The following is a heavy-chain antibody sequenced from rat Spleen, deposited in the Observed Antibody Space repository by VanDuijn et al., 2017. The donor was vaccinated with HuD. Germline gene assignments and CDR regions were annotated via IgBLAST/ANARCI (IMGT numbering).Heavy chain of an antibody. CDR3: ARHPQLGVFWYFDF. D-gene: IGHD5-1*01. Sequence: EVQLVESGGGLVQPGRSLKLSCAASGFTFSDYNMAWVRQAPKKGLEWVASISPSGGSTYYRDSVKGRFTISRDNTKNTLYLQMDSLRSEDTATYYCARHPQLGVFWYFDFWGPGTMVTVSS. CDR1: GFTFSDYN. J-gene: IGHJ1*01. V-gene: IGHV5-25*01. CDR2: ISPSGGST.